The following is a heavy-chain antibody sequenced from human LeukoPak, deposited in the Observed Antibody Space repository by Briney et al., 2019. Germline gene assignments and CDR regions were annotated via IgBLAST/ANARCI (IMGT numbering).Heavy chain of an antibody. CDR3: AKGSYYDSSGSFYFDY. J-gene: IGHJ4*02. CDR2: ISGSGDNT. CDR1: GFTFSSYA. D-gene: IGHD3-22*01. V-gene: IGHV3-23*01. Sequence: GGSLRLSCAASGFTFSSYALSWVRQAPGKGLEWVSSISGSGDNTYYADSVKGRFTISRDNSKNTLYVQVNSLGTEDTAAYYCAKGSYYDSSGSFYFDYWGQGTLVTVSS.